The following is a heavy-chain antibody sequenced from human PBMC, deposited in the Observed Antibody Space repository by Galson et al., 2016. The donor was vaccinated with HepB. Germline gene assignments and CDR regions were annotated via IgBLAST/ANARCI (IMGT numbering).Heavy chain of an antibody. J-gene: IGHJ4*02. CDR2: ISGSGGST. D-gene: IGHD2-2*01. Sequence: SLRLSCAASGFSFSTYAMTWVRQAPGKGLEWVSGISGSGGSTYYVDSVKGRFTISRDNSKNTLYLQLNSLRAADTAVYYCAKMPDAVVEPATFDYWGQGTLVTVSS. V-gene: IGHV3-23*01. CDR1: GFSFSTYA. CDR3: AKMPDAVVEPATFDY.